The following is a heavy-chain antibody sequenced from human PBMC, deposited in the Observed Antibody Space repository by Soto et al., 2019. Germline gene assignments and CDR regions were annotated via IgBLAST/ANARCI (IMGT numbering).Heavy chain of an antibody. Sequence: HPGGSLRLSCAASGFTFRNHAMHWVRQAPGKGLECVAAIAYGGSNAFYTDSVKGRFTISRDNAKNTLYLHMNSLRAEDTAVYYCARDPSTRLYDFWSGYPDYWGQGTLVTVSS. J-gene: IGHJ4*02. CDR3: ARDPSTRLYDFWSGYPDY. D-gene: IGHD3-3*01. V-gene: IGHV3-30-3*01. CDR2: IAYGGSNA. CDR1: GFTFRNHA.